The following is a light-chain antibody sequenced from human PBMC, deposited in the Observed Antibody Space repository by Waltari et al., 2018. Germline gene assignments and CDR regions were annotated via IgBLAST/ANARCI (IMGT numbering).Light chain of an antibody. Sequence: LTQSPGTLSLSPGERATLSCRTSQSLSRPLAWYQQKPGQAPRLLIYDASRRATGIPDRFIGSGSGTDFSLTISRLEPEDFAVYYCQHYVTLPATFGQGTRVELK. CDR2: DAS. V-gene: IGKV3-20*01. CDR3: QHYVTLPAT. CDR1: QSLSRP. J-gene: IGKJ1*01.